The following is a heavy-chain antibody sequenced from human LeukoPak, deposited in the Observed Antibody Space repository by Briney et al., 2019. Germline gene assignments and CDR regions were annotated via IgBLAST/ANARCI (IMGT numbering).Heavy chain of an antibody. CDR1: GYTFTSYG. D-gene: IGHD3-10*01. CDR2: ISAYNGNT. V-gene: IGHV1-18*04. Sequence: ASVKVSCKASGYTFTSYGNSWVRQAPGQGLERMEWISAYNGNTNYAQKLHGRVTMTTDTSKSTDYMELRSLRSDDTAVYYCAREATTLVRGPRWFDPWGQGTLVTVSS. CDR3: AREATTLVRGPRWFDP. J-gene: IGHJ5*02.